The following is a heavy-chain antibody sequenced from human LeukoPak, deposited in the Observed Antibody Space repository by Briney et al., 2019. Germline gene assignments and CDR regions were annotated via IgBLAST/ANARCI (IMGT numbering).Heavy chain of an antibody. CDR2: ISSSSSTI. CDR1: GFTFSSYS. Sequence: GGSLRLSCAASGFTFSSYSMNWVRQAPGKGLEWVSYISSSSSTIYYADSVKGRFTISRDNAKNSLYLQMNSLRAEDTAVYYCARSLRDSSGYYFMDWGQGTLATVSS. D-gene: IGHD3-22*01. V-gene: IGHV3-48*04. J-gene: IGHJ4*02. CDR3: ARSLRDSSGYYFMD.